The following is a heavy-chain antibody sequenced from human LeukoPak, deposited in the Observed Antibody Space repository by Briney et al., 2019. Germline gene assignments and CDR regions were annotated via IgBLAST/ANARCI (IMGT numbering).Heavy chain of an antibody. CDR2: IYTSGST. J-gene: IGHJ6*03. D-gene: IGHD2-8*01. CDR3: ARDNGVRYYYYCMDV. V-gene: IGHV4-61*02. CDR1: GGSISSGSYY. Sequence: PSETLSLTCTVSGGSISSGSYYWSWIRQPAGKGLEWIGRIYTSGSTNYNPSLKSRVTISVDTSKNQFFLKLSSVTAADTAVYYCARDNGVRYYYYCMDVWGKGTTVTVSS.